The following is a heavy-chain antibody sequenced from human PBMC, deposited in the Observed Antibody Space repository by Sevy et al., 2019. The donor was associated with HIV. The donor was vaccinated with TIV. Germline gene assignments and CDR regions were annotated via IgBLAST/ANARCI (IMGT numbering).Heavy chain of an antibody. CDR2: INQDGHEK. D-gene: IGHD3-22*01. V-gene: IGHV3-7*01. CDR1: GFSLSNYW. J-gene: IGHJ4*02. CDR3: AGYSYYYDNGYYYPFAI. Sequence: GGSLRLSCVASGFSLSNYWMTWVRQAPGKGLEWVANINQDGHEKYYVDSVKGRFTISRDGATLFLQMNSLRAEDTDVYYCAGYSYYYDNGYYYPFAIWGRGTLVTVSS.